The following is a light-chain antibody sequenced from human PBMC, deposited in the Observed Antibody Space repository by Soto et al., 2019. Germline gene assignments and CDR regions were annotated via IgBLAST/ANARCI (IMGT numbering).Light chain of an antibody. V-gene: IGLV7-46*01. CDR3: LLSYSGARV. CDR2: DTN. J-gene: IGLJ3*02. Sequence: QTVVTQEPSLTLSPGGTVTLTCGSSTGAVTSGHYPYWFQQKPGQAPRTLIYDTNNKYSWTPARFSGSLLGGKAALTLSGAQPEDEAEYYCLLSYSGARVFGGGTQLTVL. CDR1: TGAVTSGHY.